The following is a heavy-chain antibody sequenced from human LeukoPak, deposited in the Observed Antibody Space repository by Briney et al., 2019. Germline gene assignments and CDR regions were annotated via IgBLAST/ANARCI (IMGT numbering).Heavy chain of an antibody. CDR1: GYTFTTYW. CDR2: IYPGDSDT. CDR3: ARRKGYGELLEY. D-gene: IGHD3-10*01. J-gene: IGHJ4*02. Sequence: GEPLKISCQGSGYTFTTYWIAWVRQMPGKGLEWMGIIYPGDSDTRYSPSFQGQVTISADRSTAYLQWSSLKASDTAMYYCARRKGYGELLEYRGQGTLVTVSS. V-gene: IGHV5-51*01.